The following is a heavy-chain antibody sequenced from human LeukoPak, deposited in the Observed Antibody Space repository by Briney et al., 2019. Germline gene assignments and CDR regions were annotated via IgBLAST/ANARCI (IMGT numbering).Heavy chain of an antibody. CDR1: EFSVSNNY. D-gene: IGHD3-9*01. CDR2: IYSGGRT. Sequence: GGSLRLSCTASEFSVSNNYMSWVRQAPGKGLEWVSVIYSGGRTNYADSVRGRFSISRDNSKNTMYLQMNSLRVEDTAVYYCAKLDILTGYSPYVWGQGTTVTVSS. J-gene: IGHJ6*02. V-gene: IGHV3-66*04. CDR3: AKLDILTGYSPYV.